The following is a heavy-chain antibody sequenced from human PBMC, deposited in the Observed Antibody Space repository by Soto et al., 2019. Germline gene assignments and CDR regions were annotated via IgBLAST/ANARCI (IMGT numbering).Heavy chain of an antibody. CDR2: IYGTGTT. V-gene: IGHV4-59*01. Sequence: SETLSLTCTVSDGSISSYCWSWIRQPPGKGLEWIGYIYGTGTTNYSPSLTNRVTISVDMSKNQFSLRLSSVTAADTAVYYCAGFSSGTYLFDLWGQGTPVTVSS. CDR1: DGSISSYC. CDR3: AGFSSGTYLFDL. D-gene: IGHD1-26*01. J-gene: IGHJ5*02.